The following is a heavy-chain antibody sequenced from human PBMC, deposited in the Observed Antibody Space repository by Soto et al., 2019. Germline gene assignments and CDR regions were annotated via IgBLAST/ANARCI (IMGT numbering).Heavy chain of an antibody. CDR1: GYTFTSYD. Sequence: ASVKVSCKASGYTFTSYDINWVRQATGQGLEWMGWMNPNSGSTGYAQKLQGRVTMTTDTSTSTAYMELRSLRSDDTAVYYCARVWDDYVWGSYRYSDYWGQGTLVTVSS. J-gene: IGHJ4*02. CDR3: ARVWDDYVWGSYRYSDY. CDR2: MNPNSGST. D-gene: IGHD3-16*02. V-gene: IGHV1-8*01.